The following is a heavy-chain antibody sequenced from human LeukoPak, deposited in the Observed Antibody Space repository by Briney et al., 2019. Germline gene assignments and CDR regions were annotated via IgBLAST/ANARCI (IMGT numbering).Heavy chain of an antibody. V-gene: IGHV4-39*01. Sequence: PSETLSLTCTVSGGSISSSSYYWGWIRQPPGKGLEWIGSIYYSGSTYYNPSLKSRVTISVDTSKNQFSLKLSSVTAADTAVYYCARSYYYDSSAHRGFDPWGQGTLVTVCS. D-gene: IGHD3-22*01. CDR1: GGSISSSSYY. J-gene: IGHJ5*02. CDR2: IYYSGST. CDR3: ARSYYYDSSAHRGFDP.